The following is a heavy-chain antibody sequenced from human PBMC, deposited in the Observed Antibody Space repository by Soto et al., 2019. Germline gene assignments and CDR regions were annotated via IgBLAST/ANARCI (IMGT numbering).Heavy chain of an antibody. CDR3: GKGSAATNYFYYATDV. J-gene: IGHJ6*02. D-gene: IGHD2-15*01. CDR2: ISGSGGST. V-gene: IGHV3-23*01. Sequence: GGSLRLSCAASGFTFGIHAMSWVRQAPGKGLEWVSFISGSGGSTYYADSVKGRFTISRDNSKKTLYLQMNSLRGEDTAVYYCGKGSAATNYFYYATDVWGQGTTVTVSS. CDR1: GFTFGIHA.